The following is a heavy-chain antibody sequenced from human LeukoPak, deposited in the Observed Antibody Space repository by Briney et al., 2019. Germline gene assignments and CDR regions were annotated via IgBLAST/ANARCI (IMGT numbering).Heavy chain of an antibody. V-gene: IGHV4-30-4*01. CDR1: GGSISSGDYY. J-gene: IGHJ5*02. CDR2: IYYSGST. D-gene: IGHD3-10*01. CDR3: ARKVVRGVICWFDA. Sequence: SETLSLTCTVSGGSISSGDYYWSWIRQPPGKGLEWIGYIYYSGSTYYNPSLKSRVTISVDTSKNQFSLNLSSVIAADTAVYYCARKVVRGVICWFDAWGQGTLVTVSS.